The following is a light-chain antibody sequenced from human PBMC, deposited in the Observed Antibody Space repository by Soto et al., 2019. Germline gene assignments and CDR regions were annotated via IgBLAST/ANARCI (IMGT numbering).Light chain of an antibody. CDR3: CSSGGSPTYV. CDR2: EVN. Sequence: QSALTQPASVSGSPGQSITISCTGTSSNVGSYKLVSWYQQHPGKAPKLMIFEVNKRPSGVSNRFSGSKSGNTASLTISGPKVEDEADYYCCSSGGSPTYVFGTRTKVTVL. CDR1: SSNVGSYKL. V-gene: IGLV2-23*02. J-gene: IGLJ1*01.